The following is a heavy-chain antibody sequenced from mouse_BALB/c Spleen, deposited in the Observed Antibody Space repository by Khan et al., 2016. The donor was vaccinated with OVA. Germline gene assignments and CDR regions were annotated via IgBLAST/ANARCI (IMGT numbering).Heavy chain of an antibody. CDR1: GFNIKDYY. CDR3: ARDGYSPLFAY. CDR2: IDPENGNT. D-gene: IGHD2-3*01. J-gene: IGHJ3*01. V-gene: IGHV14-1*02. Sequence: IQLVQSGAELVRPGALVKLSCKASGFNIKDYYIHWVKQRPEQGLEWIGWIDPENGNTIYDPKFLGKASITADTSSNTAYLQLSSLTSEDTAVYYCARDGYSPLFAYWGQGTLVTVSA.